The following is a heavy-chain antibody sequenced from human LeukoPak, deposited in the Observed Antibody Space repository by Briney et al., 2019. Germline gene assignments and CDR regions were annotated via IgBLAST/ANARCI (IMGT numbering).Heavy chain of an antibody. CDR1: GYTFTSYG. J-gene: IGHJ5*02. CDR3: ASSVRVYDYVWGSYRPDWFDP. V-gene: IGHV1-18*01. D-gene: IGHD3-16*02. CDR2: ISAYNGNT. Sequence: ASVKVSCKASGYTFTSYGISWVRQAPGQGLEWMGWISAYNGNTNYAQKLQVRVTMTTDTSTSTDYMELRCLRSDDTAVYYCASSVRVYDYVWGSYRPDWFDPWGQGTLVTVSS.